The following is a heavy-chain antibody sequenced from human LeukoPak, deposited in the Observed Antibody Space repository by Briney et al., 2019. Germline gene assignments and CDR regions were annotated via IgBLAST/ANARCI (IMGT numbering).Heavy chain of an antibody. CDR3: VRVGSVAGSDYLDY. V-gene: IGHV3-72*01. CDR2: SRNKAKSYTT. Sequence: GGSLRLSCVVSGFTFSDHFLDWVRQAPGKGLEWVGRSRNKAKSYTTEYAASVKGRFTISRDDSKNSLYLQMNSLKTEDTAVYYCVRVGSVAGSDYLDYWDQGTLVTVSS. D-gene: IGHD6-19*01. J-gene: IGHJ4*02. CDR1: GFTFSDHF.